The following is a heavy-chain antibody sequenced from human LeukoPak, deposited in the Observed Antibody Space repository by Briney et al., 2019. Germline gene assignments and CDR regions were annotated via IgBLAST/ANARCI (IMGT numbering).Heavy chain of an antibody. CDR3: AKSIAAAGKGYFDY. V-gene: IGHV3-30*02. CDR1: GFTFSNYG. D-gene: IGHD6-13*01. Sequence: GGSLRLSCVASGFTFSNYGMHWVRRSPGKGLDWVAFIGSDGTKKYSADSVKGRFTISRDNSRNTLYLQMNSLRAEDTAVYYCAKSIAAAGKGYFDYWGQGTLVTVSS. J-gene: IGHJ4*02. CDR2: IGSDGTKK.